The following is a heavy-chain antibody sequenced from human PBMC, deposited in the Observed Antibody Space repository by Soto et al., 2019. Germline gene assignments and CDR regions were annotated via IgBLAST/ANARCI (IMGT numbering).Heavy chain of an antibody. CDR3: ARDRWEQAPPRYYYGMDV. D-gene: IGHD1-26*01. Sequence: PGGSLRLSCAVSGGTFNRHAINWVRQAPGKGLEWVAVISFDGKNKYYGDSVEGRFTVSRENFNNTVYLQMNSLRGEDTAVYFCARDRWEQAPPRYYYGMDVWGQGTTVTVS. J-gene: IGHJ6*02. V-gene: IGHV3-30*04. CDR2: ISFDGKNK. CDR1: GGTFNRHA.